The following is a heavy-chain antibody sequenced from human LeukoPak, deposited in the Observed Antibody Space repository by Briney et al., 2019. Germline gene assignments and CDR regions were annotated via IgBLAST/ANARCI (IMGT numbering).Heavy chain of an antibody. CDR1: GYTFTGYY. J-gene: IGHJ6*02. V-gene: IGHV1-2*04. D-gene: IGHD3-22*01. CDR3: ARDLYYYDSSGYTRYYYGMDV. Sequence: GASVKVSCKASGYTFTGYYMHWVRQAPGQGLEWMGWINPNSGGTNYAQKFQGWVTMTRDTSISTAYMELSRLRSDDTAVYYCARDLYYYDSSGYTRYYYGMDVWGQGTTVTVSS. CDR2: INPNSGGT.